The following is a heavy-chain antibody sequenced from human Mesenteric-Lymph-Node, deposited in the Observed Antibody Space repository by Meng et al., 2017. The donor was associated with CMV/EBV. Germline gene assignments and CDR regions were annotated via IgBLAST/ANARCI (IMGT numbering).Heavy chain of an antibody. CDR1: GGSFSGYY. CDR3: ARVGYDSSGYFLDP. CDR2: INHSGST. Sequence: SETLSLTCAVYGGSFSGYYWSWIRQPPGKGLEWIGEINHSGSTNYNPSLKRRVTISVDTSKNQFSLKLSSVTAADTAVYYCARVGYDSSGYFLDPWGQGTLVTVSS. J-gene: IGHJ5*02. V-gene: IGHV4-34*01. D-gene: IGHD3-22*01.